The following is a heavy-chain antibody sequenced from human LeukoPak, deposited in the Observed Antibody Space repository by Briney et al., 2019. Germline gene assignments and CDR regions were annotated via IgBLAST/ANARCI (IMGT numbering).Heavy chain of an antibody. Sequence: GGSLRLSCAASGFTFSSYAMSWVRQAPGKGLEWVSAISGSGGSTYYADSVKGRFTISRDNSKNALYLQMNSLRAEDTAVYYCAKDKGFGSSSTFDYWGQGTLVTVSS. D-gene: IGHD6-6*01. CDR2: ISGSGGST. CDR3: AKDKGFGSSSTFDY. V-gene: IGHV3-23*01. CDR1: GFTFSSYA. J-gene: IGHJ4*02.